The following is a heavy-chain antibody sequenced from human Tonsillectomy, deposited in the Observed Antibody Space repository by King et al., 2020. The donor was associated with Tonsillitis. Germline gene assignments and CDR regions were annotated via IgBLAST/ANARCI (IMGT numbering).Heavy chain of an antibody. Sequence: VQLQESGPGLVKPSETPSLTCTVSGGSISGYYWTWIRQPPGKGLEWIGYIQYSGSTDYNPSLKRRVTISLDMSKNQFSLKLSSVSAADTAVYYCARDRDYYDLLTGYYGNGMDVWGQGTTVTVSS. CDR3: ARDRDYYDLLTGYYGNGMDV. J-gene: IGHJ6*02. CDR1: GGSISGYY. CDR2: IQYSGST. D-gene: IGHD3-9*01. V-gene: IGHV4-59*01.